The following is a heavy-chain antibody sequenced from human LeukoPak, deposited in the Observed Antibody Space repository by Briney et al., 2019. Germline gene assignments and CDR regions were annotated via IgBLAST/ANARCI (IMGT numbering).Heavy chain of an antibody. J-gene: IGHJ4*02. CDR1: DYTFGSYW. D-gene: IGHD3-10*01. CDR3: ARGDYYGSGSYPY. Sequence: PGGSLRHSVEAPDYTFGSYWRHGVRQAPGKGLVWVSRINSDGSSTSHADSVKGRFTISRDNAKKTLYLQMNSLRAEDTAVYYSARGDYYGSGSYPYWGQGTLVTVSS. V-gene: IGHV3-74*01. CDR2: INSDGSST.